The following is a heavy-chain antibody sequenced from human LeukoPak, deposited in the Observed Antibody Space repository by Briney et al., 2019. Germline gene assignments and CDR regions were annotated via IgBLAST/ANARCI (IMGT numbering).Heavy chain of an antibody. J-gene: IGHJ3*02. CDR2: ISSSTSNI. D-gene: IGHD3-22*01. CDR3: ARPFYDSGGYYYKTFDI. V-gene: IGHV3-48*02. Sequence: GSLRLSCAASGFTFSSYSMNWFRHAAGEGLEWVSYISSSTSNIYYANSVKGRFTISRDNAKNALYLQMNSLRDEDTAVYYCARPFYDSGGYYYKTFDIWGQGTMVTVSS. CDR1: GFTFSSYS.